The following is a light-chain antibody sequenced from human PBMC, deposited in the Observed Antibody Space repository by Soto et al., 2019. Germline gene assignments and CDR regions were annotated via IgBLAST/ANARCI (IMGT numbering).Light chain of an antibody. CDR3: QQYGSSPVT. CDR1: QSVSSSY. J-gene: IGKJ1*01. Sequence: EIVLTQSPGTLSLSPGERATLSCRASQSVSSSYLAWYQQKPGQAPRLLIYGASSRATGIPDRFSGSGSGTDFTLTISRLEPEDFLVYYCQQYGSSPVTFGQGTKVEIK. V-gene: IGKV3-20*01. CDR2: GAS.